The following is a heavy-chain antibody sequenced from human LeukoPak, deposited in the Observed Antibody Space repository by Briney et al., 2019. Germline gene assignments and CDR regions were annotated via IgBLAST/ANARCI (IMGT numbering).Heavy chain of an antibody. CDR2: IYHTGST. CDR1: GGSFSDYY. D-gene: IGHD7-27*01. J-gene: IGHJ4*02. Sequence: SETLSLTCTISGGSFSDYYWSWIRQSPGKGLEWIGYIYHTGSTSYSPSLTSRVTISADTSQNQFSLKLSSVTAADTAVYYCASRKLGNDYWGREPWSPSP. CDR3: ASRKLGNDY. V-gene: IGHV4-59*01.